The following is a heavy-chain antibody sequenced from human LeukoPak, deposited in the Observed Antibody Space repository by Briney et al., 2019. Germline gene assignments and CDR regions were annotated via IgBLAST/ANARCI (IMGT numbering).Heavy chain of an antibody. J-gene: IGHJ5*02. CDR2: INPNSGGT. D-gene: IGHD3/OR15-3a*01. CDR3: ARGPWTYNWFDP. CDR1: GGTFSSYA. V-gene: IGHV1-2*02. Sequence: GASVKVFCKASGGTFSSYAISWVREAPGQGLEWMGWINPNSGGTNYAQKFQGRVTMTRDTSISTAYMELSRLRSDDTAGYYCARGPWTYNWFDPWGQGTLVTVSS.